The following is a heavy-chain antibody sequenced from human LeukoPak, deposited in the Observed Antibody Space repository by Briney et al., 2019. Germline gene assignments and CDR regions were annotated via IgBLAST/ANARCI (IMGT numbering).Heavy chain of an antibody. CDR1: GYTFTGYY. Sequence: ASVKVSCKASGYTFTGYYMHWVRQAPGQGLEGMGWINPNSGGTNYAQKFQGRVTMTRDTSISTAYMELSRLRSDDTAVYYCARDMDRTNWFDPWGQGTLVTVSS. CDR2: INPNSGGT. J-gene: IGHJ5*02. V-gene: IGHV1-2*02. CDR3: ARDMDRTNWFDP. D-gene: IGHD3-10*01.